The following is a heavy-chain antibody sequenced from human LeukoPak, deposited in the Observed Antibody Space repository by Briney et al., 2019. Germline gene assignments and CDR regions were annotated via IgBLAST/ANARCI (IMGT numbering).Heavy chain of an antibody. CDR2: INPSGGST. Sequence: GASVKVSCKASGFTFTSYYMHWVRQAPGQGLEWMGIINPSGGSTSYAQKLQGRVTMTRDTSTSTVYMELSSLSSEDTAVYYCARVVVGGYLGYWGQGTLATVSA. CDR3: ARVVVGGYLGY. D-gene: IGHD1-26*01. J-gene: IGHJ4*02. V-gene: IGHV1-46*01. CDR1: GFTFTSYY.